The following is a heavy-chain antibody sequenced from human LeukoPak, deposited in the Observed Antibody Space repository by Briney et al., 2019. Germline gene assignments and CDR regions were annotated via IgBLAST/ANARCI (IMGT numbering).Heavy chain of an antibody. CDR3: AREIFGVVIFDY. V-gene: IGHV1-2*02. CDR1: GYTLTELS. D-gene: IGHD3-3*01. CDR2: INPNSGGT. J-gene: IGHJ4*02. Sequence: ASVKVSCKVSGYTLTELSMHWVRQAPGQGLEWMGWINPNSGGTNYAQKFQGRVTMTRDTSISTAYMELSRLRSDDTAVYYCAREIFGVVIFDYWGQGTLVTVSS.